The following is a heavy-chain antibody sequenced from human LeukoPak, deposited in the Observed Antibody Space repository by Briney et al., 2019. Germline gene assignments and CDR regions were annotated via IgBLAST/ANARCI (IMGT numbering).Heavy chain of an antibody. Sequence: GGSLRLSCAASGFTFSSYSMNWVRQAPGKGLEWASSISSSSSYIYYADSVKGRFTISRDNAKNSLYLQMNSLRAEDTAVYYCARRGEWELLETYFDYWGQGTLVTVSS. CDR2: ISSSSSYI. V-gene: IGHV3-21*01. D-gene: IGHD1-26*01. CDR1: GFTFSSYS. CDR3: ARRGEWELLETYFDY. J-gene: IGHJ4*02.